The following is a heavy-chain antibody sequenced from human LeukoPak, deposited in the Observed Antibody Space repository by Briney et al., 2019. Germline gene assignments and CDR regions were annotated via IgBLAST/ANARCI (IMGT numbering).Heavy chain of an antibody. J-gene: IGHJ4*02. CDR3: ARGSGAVANDY. D-gene: IGHD6-19*01. Sequence: SETLSLTCTVSGGSISSGSYYWSWIRQPAGKGLEWIGRIYTSGSTNYNPSLKSRVTISVDTSKNQFSLKLSSVTAADTAVYYCARGSGAVANDYWGQGTLVTVSS. CDR1: GGSISSGSYY. CDR2: IYTSGST. V-gene: IGHV4-61*02.